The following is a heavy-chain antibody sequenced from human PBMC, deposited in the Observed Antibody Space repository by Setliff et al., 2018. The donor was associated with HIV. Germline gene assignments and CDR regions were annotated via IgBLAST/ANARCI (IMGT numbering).Heavy chain of an antibody. D-gene: IGHD1-20*01. CDR2: IYYSGST. J-gene: IGHJ4*02. CDR1: GGSISVSSHY. V-gene: IGHV4-39*07. CDR3: ARIIGSDISGAQYYFDH. Sequence: SETLSLTCTVSGGSISVSSHYWGWIRQPPGEGLEWIGSIYYSGSTSYNPSLKSRLTISVDTSKNQFSLKLDSVTAADTAVYYCARIIGSDISGAQYYFDHLGQGSLVTVSS.